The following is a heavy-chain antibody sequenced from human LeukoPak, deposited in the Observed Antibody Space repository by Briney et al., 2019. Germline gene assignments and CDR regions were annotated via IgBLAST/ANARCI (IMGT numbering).Heavy chain of an antibody. Sequence: GESLKISCAASGFTFSSYGMHWVRQAPGKGLEWVAFIRYDGSNKYYADSVKGRFTISRDNSKNTLYLQMNSLRAEDTAVYYCAKASSGYYDAFDIWGQGTMVTVSS. CDR2: IRYDGSNK. CDR3: AKASSGYYDAFDI. CDR1: GFTFSSYG. V-gene: IGHV3-30*02. D-gene: IGHD3-22*01. J-gene: IGHJ3*02.